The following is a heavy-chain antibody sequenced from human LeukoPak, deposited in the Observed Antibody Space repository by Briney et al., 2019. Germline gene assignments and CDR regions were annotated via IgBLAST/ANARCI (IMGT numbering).Heavy chain of an antibody. D-gene: IGHD6-19*01. CDR2: ISGSAGST. Sequence: QTGGSLRLSCATSGFTFSSYAMSWVRQAPGKGLEWVSAISGSAGSTYYADSVKGRFTISRDNSKNTLYLQMNSLRAEDTAVYYCARESGYSSGWYEGYFDYWGQGTLVTVSS. J-gene: IGHJ4*02. CDR1: GFTFSSYA. V-gene: IGHV3-23*01. CDR3: ARESGYSSGWYEGYFDY.